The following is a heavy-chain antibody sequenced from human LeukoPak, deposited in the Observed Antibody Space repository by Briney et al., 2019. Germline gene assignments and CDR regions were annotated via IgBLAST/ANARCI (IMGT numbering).Heavy chain of an antibody. J-gene: IGHJ6*04. CDR1: GGTFSSYA. V-gene: IGHV1-69*06. CDR2: IIPIFGTA. CDR3: ARELAYSSSWYSGAYYYYYGMDV. Sequence: SVKVSCKASGGTFSSYAISWVRQAPGQGREWMGGIIPIFGTANYAQKFQGRVTITADKSTSTAYMELSSLRSEDTAVYYCARELAYSSSWYSGAYYYYYGMDVWGKGTTVTVSS. D-gene: IGHD6-13*01.